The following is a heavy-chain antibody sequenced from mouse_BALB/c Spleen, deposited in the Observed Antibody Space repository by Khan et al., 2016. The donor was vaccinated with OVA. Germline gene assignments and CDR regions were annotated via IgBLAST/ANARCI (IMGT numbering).Heavy chain of an antibody. Sequence: VQLQQSGPGLVKPSQSLSLTCTVTGYSITSDYAWNWIRQFPGNKLEWMGYISYSGSTSYNPSLRSRISITRDTSKNQFFLQLNSVTTEDTATFYCARQNYYGYAMDYWGQGTSVTISS. J-gene: IGHJ4*01. CDR1: GYSITSDYA. V-gene: IGHV3-2*02. CDR2: ISYSGST. D-gene: IGHD1-1*01. CDR3: ARQNYYGYAMDY.